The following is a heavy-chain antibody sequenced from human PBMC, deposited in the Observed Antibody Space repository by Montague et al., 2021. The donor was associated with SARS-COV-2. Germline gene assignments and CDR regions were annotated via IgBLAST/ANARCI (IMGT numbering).Heavy chain of an antibody. V-gene: IGHV4-59*08. Sequence: SETLSLTCAVSGGSISSYYWSWIRQPPGKGLEWIGEISYSGSTNYNPSLKSRVTISVDTSKNQFSLKLSSVTAADTAVYYCARHAYGQLYWVSDDDMDYWGQGTLVTVSS. CDR1: GGSISSYY. J-gene: IGHJ4*02. CDR3: ARHAYGQLYWVSDDDMDY. D-gene: IGHD4-17*01. CDR2: ISYSGST.